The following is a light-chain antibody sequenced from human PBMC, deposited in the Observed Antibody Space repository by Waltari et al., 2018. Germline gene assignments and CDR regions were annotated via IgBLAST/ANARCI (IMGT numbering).Light chain of an antibody. CDR3: QKYRSFPST. CDR2: DAS. Sequence: EIMLTQSPGTLSLSPGERATLSCRASQSISKYFAWYQQQTGQAPRLLLYDASISATGIPDRFSGSGYGTDFSLTISRLQPDVYAVYYWQKYRSFPSTFGRGTKVEIK. V-gene: IGKV3-20*01. CDR1: QSISKY. J-gene: IGKJ1*01.